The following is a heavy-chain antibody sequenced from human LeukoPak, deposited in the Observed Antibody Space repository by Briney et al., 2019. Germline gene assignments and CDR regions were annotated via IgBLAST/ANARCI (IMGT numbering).Heavy chain of an antibody. CDR3: ARATGGIDY. D-gene: IGHD3-16*01. J-gene: IGHJ4*02. CDR2: ISYDGSNK. CDR1: GFTLSSYG. V-gene: IGHV3-30*03. Sequence: GRSLRLSCAASGFTLSSYGMHWVRQAPGKGLEWVAVISYDGSNKNYADSVQGRFTISRDNSKNTLFLQMNSLRAEDTAVYYCARATGGIDYWGQGTLVTVSS.